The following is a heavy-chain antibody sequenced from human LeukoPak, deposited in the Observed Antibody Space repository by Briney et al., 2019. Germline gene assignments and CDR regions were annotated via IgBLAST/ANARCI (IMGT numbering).Heavy chain of an antibody. D-gene: IGHD5-18*01. CDR2: INPNSGAT. CDR1: GYTFTGYY. V-gene: IGHV1-2*02. Sequence: ASVKVSCKASGYTFTGYYIHWVRQAPGQGLEWMGWINPNSGATNYAQKFQSRVTMTRDTSISTAYMILSSLTSDDTAVFYCARGRGEGYSYGRYFFDYWGQGTLVTVSS. CDR3: ARGRGEGYSYGRYFFDY. J-gene: IGHJ4*02.